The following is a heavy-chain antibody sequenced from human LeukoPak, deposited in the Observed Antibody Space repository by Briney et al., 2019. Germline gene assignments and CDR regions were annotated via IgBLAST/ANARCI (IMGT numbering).Heavy chain of an antibody. CDR2: ISGRGGST. D-gene: IGHD2-2*01. J-gene: IGHJ4*02. CDR1: GFTFSCYA. CDR3: AKARVVPAAMGAIDY. V-gene: IGHV3-23*01. Sequence: PGGSLRLSCAASGFTFSCYAMSWVRQARGKGLAWVSAISGRGGSTYYADSVRGRFTISRDNSMNTLYLQMNRLRAEDTAVYYCAKARVVPAAMGAIDYWGQGTLVTVSS.